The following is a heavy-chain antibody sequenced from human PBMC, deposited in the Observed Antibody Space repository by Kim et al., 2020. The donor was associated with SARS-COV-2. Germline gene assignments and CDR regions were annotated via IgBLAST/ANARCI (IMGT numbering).Heavy chain of an antibody. D-gene: IGHD3-10*01. CDR1: GFTFSSYA. J-gene: IGHJ5*02. Sequence: GGSLRLSCAATGFTFSSYAMSWVRQAPGKGLEWVSAISGSGGSTYYADSVKGRFTISRDNSKNTLYLQMNSLRAEDTAVYYCAKYGSGSYSLRYNWFDPWGQGTLVTVSS. V-gene: IGHV3-23*01. CDR3: AKYGSGSYSLRYNWFDP. CDR2: ISGSGGST.